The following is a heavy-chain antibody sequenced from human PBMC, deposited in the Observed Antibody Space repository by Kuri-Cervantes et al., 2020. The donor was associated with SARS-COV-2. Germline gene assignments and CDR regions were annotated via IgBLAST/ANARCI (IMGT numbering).Heavy chain of an antibody. Sequence: ASVKVSCKVSGYTLTELSMHWVRQAPGKGLEWMGGFDPEDGETIYAQKFQGRVTMTEDTSTDTAYMELSSLRSEDTAVYYCATDAGWLRLRGYYFDYWGQGTLVTVSS. CDR2: FDPEDGET. CDR1: GYTLTELS. D-gene: IGHD5-12*01. J-gene: IGHJ4*02. V-gene: IGHV1-24*01. CDR3: ATDAGWLRLRGYYFDY.